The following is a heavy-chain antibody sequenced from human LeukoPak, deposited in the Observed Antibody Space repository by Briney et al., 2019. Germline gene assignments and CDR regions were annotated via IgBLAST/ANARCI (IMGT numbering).Heavy chain of an antibody. CDR2: TYYSGST. V-gene: IGHV4-30-4*01. CDR3: ARGPTMFAY. D-gene: IGHD4/OR15-4a*01. J-gene: IGHJ4*02. Sequence: SETLSLTCTVSGGSISSGDYYWSWIRQPPGKGLEWIGYTYYSGSTYYNPSLKSRVTISVDTTKNQFSLKLRSVTAADTAVHYCARGPTMFAYWGQGTLVTVSS. CDR1: GGSISSGDYY.